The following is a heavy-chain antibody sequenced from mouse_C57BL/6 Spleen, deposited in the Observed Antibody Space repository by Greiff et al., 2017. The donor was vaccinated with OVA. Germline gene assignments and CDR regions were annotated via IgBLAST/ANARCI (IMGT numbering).Heavy chain of an antibody. D-gene: IGHD4-1*01. Sequence: VQGVESGPELVKPGASVKISCKASGYAFSSSWMNWVKQRPGKGLEWIGRIYPGDGDTNYNGKFKGKATLTADKSSSTAYMQLSSLTSEDSAVYFCARGLGDYWGQGTTLTVSS. J-gene: IGHJ2*01. CDR2: IYPGDGDT. CDR3: ARGLGDY. CDR1: GYAFSSSW. V-gene: IGHV1-82*01.